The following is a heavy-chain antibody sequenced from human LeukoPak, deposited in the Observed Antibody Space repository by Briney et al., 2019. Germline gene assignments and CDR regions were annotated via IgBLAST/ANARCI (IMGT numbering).Heavy chain of an antibody. D-gene: IGHD3-3*01. J-gene: IGHJ4*02. V-gene: IGHV4-39*07. Sequence: SETLSLTCTVSGGSISSSSYYWGWIRQPPGKGLEWIGSIYYSGSTYYNPSLKSRVTISVDTSKNQFSLKLSSVTAADTAVYYCASGSGPSPDYWGQGTLVTVSS. CDR3: ASGSGPSPDY. CDR2: IYYSGST. CDR1: GGSISSSSYY.